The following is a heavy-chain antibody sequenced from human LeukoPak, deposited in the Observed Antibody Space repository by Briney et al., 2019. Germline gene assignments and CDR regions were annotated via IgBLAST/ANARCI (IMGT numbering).Heavy chain of an antibody. CDR2: IYYSGST. J-gene: IGHJ3*02. CDR1: GGSISSSSYY. CDR3: ARGVYGPHDAFDI. Sequence: SETLSLTCTVSGGSISSSSYYWGWIRQPPGKGLEWIGSIYYSGSTYYNPSLKSRVTISVDTSKNQFSLKLSSVTAADTAVYYCARGVYGPHDAFDIWGQGTMVTVSS. V-gene: IGHV4-39*07. D-gene: IGHD3-10*01.